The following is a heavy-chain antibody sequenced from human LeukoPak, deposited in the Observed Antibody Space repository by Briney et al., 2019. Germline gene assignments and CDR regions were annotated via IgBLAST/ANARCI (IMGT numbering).Heavy chain of an antibody. CDR3: ARGLRPLFDY. CDR1: GFTFNNYA. CDR2: ISGSGGST. J-gene: IGHJ4*02. D-gene: IGHD2-15*01. Sequence: GGSLRLSCAASGFTFNNYAMSWVRQAPGKGLEWVSAISGSGGSTYYADSVKGRFTISRDNSKNTLYLQMNSLRAEDTAVYYCARGLRPLFDYWGQGTLVTVSS. V-gene: IGHV3-23*01.